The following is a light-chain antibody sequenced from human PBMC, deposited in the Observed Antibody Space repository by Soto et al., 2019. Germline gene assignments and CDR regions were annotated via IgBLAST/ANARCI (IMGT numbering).Light chain of an antibody. Sequence: QSVLTQPPSVSGAPGQRVTISCTGSSSNIGTTYDVHWYQQLPGTAPKLLIYSNNQRPSGVPDRFSGSKSGTSASLAISGLQSEDEADYYCAAWDDSLNGVVFGGGTKLTVL. CDR3: AAWDDSLNGVV. J-gene: IGLJ2*01. V-gene: IGLV1-44*01. CDR1: SSNIGTTYD. CDR2: SNN.